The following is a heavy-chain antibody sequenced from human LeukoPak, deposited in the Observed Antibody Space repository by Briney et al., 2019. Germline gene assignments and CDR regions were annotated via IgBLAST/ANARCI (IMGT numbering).Heavy chain of an antibody. V-gene: IGHV3-23*01. CDR1: GFTFSSYA. Sequence: GGSLRLSCAASGFTFSSYAMSWVRQAPGKGLEWVSAIGGSGGSTYYADSVKGRFTISRDNSKNTLYLQMNSLRAEDTAVYYCAKDAPVNIVVVPAANSWGQGTLVTVSS. CDR3: AKDAPVNIVVVPAANS. D-gene: IGHD2-2*01. J-gene: IGHJ4*02. CDR2: IGGSGGST.